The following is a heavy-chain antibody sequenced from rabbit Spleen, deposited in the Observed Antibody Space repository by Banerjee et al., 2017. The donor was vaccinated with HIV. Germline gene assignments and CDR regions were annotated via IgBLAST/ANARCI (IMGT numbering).Heavy chain of an antibody. V-gene: IGHV1S40*01. CDR3: ARDGTGGSYFAL. D-gene: IGHD8-1*01. CDR2: IYADSSSFT. J-gene: IGHJ4*01. CDR1: GFTISSSYW. Sequence: QSLEESGGDLVKPGASLTLTCTASGFTISSSYWICWVRQAPGKGLEWIACIYADSSSFTYYATWAKGRFTISKTSSTTVTLQMTSLTAADTATYFCARDGTGGSYFALWGQGTLVTVS.